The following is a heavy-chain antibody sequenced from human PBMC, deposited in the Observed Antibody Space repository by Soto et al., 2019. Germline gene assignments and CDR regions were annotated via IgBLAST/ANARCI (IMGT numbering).Heavy chain of an antibody. CDR2: IKSKTDGGTT. Sequence: GGSLRLSCAASGFTFSNAWMSWVRQAPGKGLEWVGRIKSKTDGGTTDYAAPVKGRFTISRDDSKNTLYLQMNSLKTEDTAVYYCTTIYGDYDWEDYYYYMDVWGKGTTVTVSS. J-gene: IGHJ6*03. V-gene: IGHV3-15*01. D-gene: IGHD4-17*01. CDR3: TTIYGDYDWEDYYYYMDV. CDR1: GFTFSNAW.